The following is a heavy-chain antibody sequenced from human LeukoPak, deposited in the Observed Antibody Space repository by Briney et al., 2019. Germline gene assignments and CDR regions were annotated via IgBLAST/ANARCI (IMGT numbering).Heavy chain of an antibody. V-gene: IGHV3-30-3*01. CDR3: AKVGYCSTTSCPDWLDS. CDR2: ISYDGSYK. Sequence: GGSLRLSCAASGFTFSSYAMHWVRQAPGKGLEWVAVISYDGSYKNYADSVKGRFTISRDNSKNTLYLQMNSLRPEDTALYYCAKVGYCSTTSCPDWLDSWGQGTLVTVSS. J-gene: IGHJ5*01. CDR1: GFTFSSYA. D-gene: IGHD2-2*01.